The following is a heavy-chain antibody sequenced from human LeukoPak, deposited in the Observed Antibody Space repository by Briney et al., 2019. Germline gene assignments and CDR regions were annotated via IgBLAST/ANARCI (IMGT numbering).Heavy chain of an antibody. CDR2: IYSSGST. D-gene: IGHD3-10*01. J-gene: IGHJ3*02. CDR1: RYSINSGFY. Sequence: SETLSLTCTVSRYSINSGFYWGWIRQPPGKGLEWIGSIYSSGSTYYNPSLKSRVTISVDRSKNQFSLKLGSVTAADTAVYYCARDRLGYYGSGKNAFDIWGQGTMVTVSS. V-gene: IGHV4-38-2*02. CDR3: ARDRLGYYGSGKNAFDI.